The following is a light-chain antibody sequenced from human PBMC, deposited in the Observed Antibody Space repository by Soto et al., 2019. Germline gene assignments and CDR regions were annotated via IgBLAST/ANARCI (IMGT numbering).Light chain of an antibody. CDR2: GAS. CDR1: QSVSNNF. Sequence: EIVLTQSPGTLSLSPGERATLSCRASQSVSNNFLSWHQQKPGQAPRLLIYGASSRATGIPARFSGSGSGTNVSLTIISLQPEEYAVYYCHQRSNWPPITFGQGTRLEIK. CDR3: HQRSNWPPIT. J-gene: IGKJ5*01. V-gene: IGKV3D-20*02.